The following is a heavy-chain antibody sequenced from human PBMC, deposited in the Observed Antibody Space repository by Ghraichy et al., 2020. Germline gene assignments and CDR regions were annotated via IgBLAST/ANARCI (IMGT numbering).Heavy chain of an antibody. CDR2: T. V-gene: IGHV4-34*01. Sequence: TNYNPSLKSRVTISVDTSKNQFSLKLSSVTAADTAVYYCARVSIANLYYFDYWGQGT. D-gene: IGHD6-6*01. CDR3: ARVSIANLYYFDY. J-gene: IGHJ4*02.